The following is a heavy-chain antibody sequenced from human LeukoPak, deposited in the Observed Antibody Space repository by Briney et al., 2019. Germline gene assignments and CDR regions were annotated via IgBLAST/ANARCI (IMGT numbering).Heavy chain of an antibody. CDR1: GGSFSGYY. CDR3: ARSSRYCSGGSCQLVY. CDR2: INHSGST. D-gene: IGHD2-15*01. J-gene: IGHJ4*02. Sequence: PSETLSLTCAVYGGSFSGYYWSWIRQPPGKGLEWIGEINHSGSTNYNPSLKSRVTISVGTSKNQFSLKLSSVTAADTAVYYCARSSRYCSGGSCQLVYWGQGTLVTVSS. V-gene: IGHV4-34*01.